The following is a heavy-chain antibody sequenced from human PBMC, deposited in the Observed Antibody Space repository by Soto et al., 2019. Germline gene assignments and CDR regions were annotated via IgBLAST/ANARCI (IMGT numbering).Heavy chain of an antibody. Sequence: SVKVSCKASGFTFTSSAVQWVRQARGQRLEWIGWIVVGSGNTNYAQKFQERVTITRNMSTSTAYMELSSLRSEDTAVYYCAVSGLRFYTYYYYVMDVWGQGTTVPVSS. CDR1: GFTFTSSA. CDR3: AVSGLRFYTYYYYVMDV. V-gene: IGHV1-58*01. J-gene: IGHJ6*02. D-gene: IGHD4-17*01. CDR2: IVVGSGNT.